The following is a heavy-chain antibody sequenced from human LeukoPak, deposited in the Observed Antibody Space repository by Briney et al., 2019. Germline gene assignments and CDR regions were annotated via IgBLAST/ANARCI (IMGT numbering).Heavy chain of an antibody. CDR1: GFTFSSYA. CDR3: ARGPYSYYDILTGSSGMDV. D-gene: IGHD3-9*01. CDR2: ISYDGSNK. J-gene: IGHJ6*02. Sequence: GGSLRLSCAASGFTFSSYAMHWVRQAPGKGLEWVAVISYDGSNKYYADSVKGRFTISRDNSKNTLYLQMNSLRAEDTAVYYCARGPYSYYDILTGSSGMDVWGQGTTVTVSS. V-gene: IGHV3-30-3*01.